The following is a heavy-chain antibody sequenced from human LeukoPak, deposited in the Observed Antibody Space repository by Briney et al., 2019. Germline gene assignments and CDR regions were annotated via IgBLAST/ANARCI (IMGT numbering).Heavy chain of an antibody. V-gene: IGHV3-7*01. J-gene: IGHJ4*02. CDR3: ARGGTSGYSSTRHFWGGNYYFDY. Sequence: GRSLRLSCAASGFTFSSFWMSCVRHAPGKGLEWVANIKQDGSAKYYVDSVKGRFTISRDNARNSLYLQVNSLRAEDTAVYYCARGGTSGYSSTRHFWGGNYYFDYWGQGSLVTVSS. CDR1: GFTFSSFW. D-gene: IGHD2-2*01. CDR2: IKQDGSAK.